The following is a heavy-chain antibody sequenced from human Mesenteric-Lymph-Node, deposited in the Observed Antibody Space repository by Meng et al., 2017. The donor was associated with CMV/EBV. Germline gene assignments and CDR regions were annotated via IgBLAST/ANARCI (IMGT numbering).Heavy chain of an antibody. CDR2: INHSGST. V-gene: IGHV4-61*01. CDR3: ARGSWVYIDDDETTGLDF. J-gene: IGHJ4*02. D-gene: IGHD6-13*01. CDR1: GGSVSSGSYY. Sequence: SETLSLTCTVSGGSVSSGSYYWSWIRQPPGKGLEWIGEINHSGSTNYNPSLKSRVTISVDVSKNQFSLNLTSVTAADTAVYYCARGSWVYIDDDETTGLDFWGPGTLVTVSS.